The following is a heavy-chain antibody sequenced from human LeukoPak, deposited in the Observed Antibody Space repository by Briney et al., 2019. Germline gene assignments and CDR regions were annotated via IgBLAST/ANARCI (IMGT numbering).Heavy chain of an antibody. D-gene: IGHD6-19*01. CDR3: ANKAVAGNYYFDY. CDR2: IYYSGST. CDR1: GGSMSSYY. Sequence: PSETLSLTCTVSGGSMSSYYWSWIRQPPGKGLEWIGYIYYSGSTNYNPSLKSRVTISVDTSKNHFSLKLSSVTAADTAVYYCANKAVAGNYYFDYWGQGTLVTVSS. V-gene: IGHV4-59*12. J-gene: IGHJ4*02.